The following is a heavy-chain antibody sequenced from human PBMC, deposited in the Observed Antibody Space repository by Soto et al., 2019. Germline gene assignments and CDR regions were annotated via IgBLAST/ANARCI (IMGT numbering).Heavy chain of an antibody. V-gene: IGHV3-23*01. J-gene: IGHJ3*01. CDR2: ISGSSFKT. D-gene: IGHD6-19*01. CDR3: VKDLQQWRGHGFDV. Sequence: EVQLLESGGGLVQPGGSLRLSCAASGFTFSSYAMTWVRQPPGEGLEWVSSISGSSFKTYYADSVRGRFTISRDNSKNTLYLQMNSLRADDKAVYYCVKDLQQWRGHGFDVWGQGTMVTVSS. CDR1: GFTFSSYA.